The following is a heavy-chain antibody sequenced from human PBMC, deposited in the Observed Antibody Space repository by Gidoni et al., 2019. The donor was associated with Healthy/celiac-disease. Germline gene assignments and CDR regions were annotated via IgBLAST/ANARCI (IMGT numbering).Heavy chain of an antibody. V-gene: IGHV3-48*03. Sequence: EVQLVESGGGLVQPGGSLRLSCAASGFTFSSYEMNWVRQAPGKGLERVSYISSSGSTIYYADPGKGRFTISRDNAKNSLYLQMNSLRAEDTAVYYCARDLYYYDSSGYWKSYFDYWGQGTLVTVSS. D-gene: IGHD3-22*01. CDR1: GFTFSSYE. CDR3: ARDLYYYDSSGYWKSYFDY. CDR2: ISSSGSTI. J-gene: IGHJ4*02.